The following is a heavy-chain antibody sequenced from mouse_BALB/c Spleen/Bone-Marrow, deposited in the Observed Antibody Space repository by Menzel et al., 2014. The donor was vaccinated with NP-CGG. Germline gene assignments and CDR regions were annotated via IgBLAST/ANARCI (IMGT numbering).Heavy chain of an antibody. V-gene: IGHV14-3*02. Sequence: VHVKQSGAELVKPGASVKLSCTASGFNIKDTYMHWVKQRPEQGLEWIGRIDPANGNTKYDPKFQGKATITADTSSNTAYLQLSSLTSEDTAVYYCARYYYGSSCFDYWGQVVTLTVSS. CDR1: GFNIKDTY. CDR3: ARYYYGSSCFDY. D-gene: IGHD1-1*01. J-gene: IGHJ2*01. CDR2: IDPANGNT.